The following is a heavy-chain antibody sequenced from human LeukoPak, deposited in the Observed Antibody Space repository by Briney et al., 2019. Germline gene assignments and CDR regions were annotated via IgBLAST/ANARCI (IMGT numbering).Heavy chain of an antibody. V-gene: IGHV3-30-3*02. Sequence: GRSLRLSCAASGFTFSSYAMHWVRQAPGKGLEWVAVISYDGSNKYYADSVKGRFTISRDNSKNTLYLQMNSLRAEDTAVYYWAEAHDILDYFDYWGQGTLVTVSS. CDR2: ISYDGSNK. CDR1: GFTFSSYA. J-gene: IGHJ4*02. CDR3: AEAHDILDYFDY. D-gene: IGHD3-9*01.